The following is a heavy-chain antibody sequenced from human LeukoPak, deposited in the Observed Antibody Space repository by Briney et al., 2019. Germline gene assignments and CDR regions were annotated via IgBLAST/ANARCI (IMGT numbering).Heavy chain of an antibody. D-gene: IGHD2-15*01. Sequence: GGSLRLSCAASGFTFSSYGMHWVRQAPGKGLEWVAVISYDGSNKYYADSVKGRFTISRDNSKNTLYLQMNSLRAGDTAVYHCAKDLRTFRYCSGGSCYIDAFDIWGQGTMVTVSS. CDR3: AKDLRTFRYCSGGSCYIDAFDI. J-gene: IGHJ3*02. CDR1: GFTFSSYG. V-gene: IGHV3-30*18. CDR2: ISYDGSNK.